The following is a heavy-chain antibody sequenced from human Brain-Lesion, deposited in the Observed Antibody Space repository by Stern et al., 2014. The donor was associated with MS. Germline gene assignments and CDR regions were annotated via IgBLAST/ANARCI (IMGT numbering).Heavy chain of an antibody. Sequence: QLQLQESGPGLVKPSQTLSLSCTVSGGSISSGGYYWSWIRQPAGKGLEWIGRIFNSGRTSYNPSLKSRVPISIATSKNQFSLRLNSMTAADTAVYYCARGRVVPGFQYYATDVWGQGATVIVSS. CDR1: GGSISSGGYY. V-gene: IGHV4-61*02. CDR2: IFNSGRT. D-gene: IGHD2-2*01. J-gene: IGHJ6*02. CDR3: ARGRVVPGFQYYATDV.